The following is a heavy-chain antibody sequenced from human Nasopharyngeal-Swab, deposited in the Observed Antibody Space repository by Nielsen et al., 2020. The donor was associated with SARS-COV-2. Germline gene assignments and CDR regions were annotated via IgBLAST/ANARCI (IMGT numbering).Heavy chain of an antibody. CDR2: ISSSSYI. J-gene: IGHJ4*02. Sequence: GGSLRLSCAASGFTFSSYSMNWVRQAPGKGLEWVSSISSSSYIYYADSVKGRFTISRDNAKNSLYLQMNSLRAEDMAVYYCARDRGYSSSPPHDNWGQGTLVTFSS. D-gene: IGHD6-13*01. V-gene: IGHV3-21*01. CDR3: ARDRGYSSSPPHDN. CDR1: GFTFSSYS.